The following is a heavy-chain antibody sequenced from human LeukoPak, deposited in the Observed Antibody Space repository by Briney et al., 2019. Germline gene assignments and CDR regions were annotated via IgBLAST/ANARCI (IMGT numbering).Heavy chain of an antibody. CDR1: GGSISSYY. CDR3: ARATRAARHFDY. D-gene: IGHD6-6*01. J-gene: IGHJ4*02. CDR2: IYTSGSA. Sequence: SETLSLTCTVSGGSISSYYWSWIRQPAGKGLEWIGRIYTSGSANYNPSLKSRVTISVDTSKNQFSLKLSSVTAADTAVYYCARATRAARHFDYWGQGTLVTVSS. V-gene: IGHV4-4*07.